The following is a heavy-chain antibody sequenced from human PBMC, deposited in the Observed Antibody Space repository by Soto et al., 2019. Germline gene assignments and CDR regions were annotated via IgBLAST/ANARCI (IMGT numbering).Heavy chain of an antibody. Sequence: SETLALTCTVSGGSVSSGGYYWSWIRQHPGTGLEWIGYIYYSGTTYFNPSLQSRASISLATSTTEFSLKLTSVTAADTAVYYCARRALPQCINGVCYKDWFCDYWGHVALGIV. CDR1: GGSVSSGGYY. V-gene: IGHV4-31*03. J-gene: IGHJ4*01. CDR2: IYYSGTT. D-gene: IGHD2-8*01. CDR3: ARRALPQCINGVCYKDWFCDY.